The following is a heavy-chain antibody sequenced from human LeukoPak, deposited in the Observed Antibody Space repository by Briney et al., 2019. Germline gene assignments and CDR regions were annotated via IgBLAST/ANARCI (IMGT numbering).Heavy chain of an antibody. CDR2: IYYSGST. CDR1: GGFISSSSYN. J-gene: IGHJ4*02. D-gene: IGHD1-26*01. CDR3: ARRTQWEPGDFDY. V-gene: IGHV4-39*01. Sequence: SETLSLTCTVSGGFISSSSYNSGWIRQPPGKGLEWIGSIYYSGSTYYNPSLKSRVTISVDTSKNQFSLKLSSVTAADTAVYYCARRTQWEPGDFDYWGQGTLVTVSS.